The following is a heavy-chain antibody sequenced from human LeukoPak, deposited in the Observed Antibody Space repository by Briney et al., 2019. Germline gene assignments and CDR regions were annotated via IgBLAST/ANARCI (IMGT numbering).Heavy chain of an antibody. V-gene: IGHV6-1*01. CDR3: ARGSQSNWYFDL. J-gene: IGHJ2*01. CDR1: GDIVSSNSAA. CDR2: TYYRSKLYN. D-gene: IGHD5/OR15-5a*01. Sequence: SQTLSLTCAISGDIVSSNSAAWNWIRQSPSRGLEWLGRTYYRSKLYNDYAVSVKSRITINPDTSKNQFSLQLNSVTPEDTAVYYCARGSQSNWYFDLWGRGTLVTVSS.